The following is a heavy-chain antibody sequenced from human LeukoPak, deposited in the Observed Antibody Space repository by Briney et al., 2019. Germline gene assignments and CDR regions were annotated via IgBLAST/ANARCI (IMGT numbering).Heavy chain of an antibody. CDR3: ARGDTAMVTRSHYYYYYYMDV. CDR2: IIPIFGTA. Sequence: GASVKVSCKASGGTFSSYAISWVRQAPGQGLEWMGGIIPIFGTANYAQKFQGRVTITADKSTSTAYMELSSLRSEDTAVYYCARGDTAMVTRSHYYYYYYMDVWGKGTTVTVSS. J-gene: IGHJ6*03. D-gene: IGHD5-18*01. V-gene: IGHV1-69*06. CDR1: GGTFSSYA.